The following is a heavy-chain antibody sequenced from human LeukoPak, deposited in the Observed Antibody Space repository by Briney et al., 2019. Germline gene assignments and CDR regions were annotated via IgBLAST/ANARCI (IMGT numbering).Heavy chain of an antibody. CDR1: GGSISSCDYY. J-gene: IGHJ4*02. D-gene: IGHD1-26*01. CDR3: ARASGSYISFVDY. CDR2: IYYSGST. Sequence: PSETLSLTCTVSGGSISSCDYYWSWIRQPPGKGLEWIGYIYYSGSTYYNPSLKSRVTISVDTSKNQFSLKLSSVTAADTAVYYCARASGSYISFVDYWGQGTLVTVSS. V-gene: IGHV4-30-4*01.